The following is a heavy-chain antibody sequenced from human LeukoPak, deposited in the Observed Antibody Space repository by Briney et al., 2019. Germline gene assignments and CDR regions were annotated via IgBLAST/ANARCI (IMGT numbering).Heavy chain of an antibody. D-gene: IGHD3-16*02. V-gene: IGHV3-30*18. CDR2: ISYDGSNK. Sequence: QPGGSLRLSCAASGFTFSSYGMHWVRQAPGKGLERVAVISYDGSNKYYADSVKGRFTISRDNSKNTLYLQMNSLRAEDTAVYYCAKVPHLEYDYVWGSYRVDYWGQGTLVTVSS. CDR3: AKVPHLEYDYVWGSYRVDY. CDR1: GFTFSSYG. J-gene: IGHJ4*02.